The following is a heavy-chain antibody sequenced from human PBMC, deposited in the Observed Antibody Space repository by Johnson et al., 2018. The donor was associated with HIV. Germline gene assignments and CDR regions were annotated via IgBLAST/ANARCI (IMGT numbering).Heavy chain of an antibody. V-gene: IGHV3-30*02. D-gene: IGHD3-22*01. CDR2: IRYDGSNK. CDR1: GFTFSSYG. Sequence: QVLLVESGGGVVQPGGSLRLSCAASGFTFSSYGMHWVRQAPGKWLEWVAFIRYDGSNKYYADSVKGRFTNSRDNSKNPLYLQMNSLRAEDTAVYYCAKDHYYYDSSGSAIDAFDIWGQGTMVTVSS. CDR3: AKDHYYYDSSGSAIDAFDI. J-gene: IGHJ3*02.